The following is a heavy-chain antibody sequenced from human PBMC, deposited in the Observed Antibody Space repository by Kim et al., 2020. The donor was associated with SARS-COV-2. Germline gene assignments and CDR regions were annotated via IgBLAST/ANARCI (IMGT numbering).Heavy chain of an antibody. Sequence: ASVKVSCKASGYTFTSYYMHWVRQAPGQGLEWMGIINPSGGSTSYAQKFQGRVTMTRDTSTSTVYMELSSLRSEDTAVYYCARAGGYYDSSGYYRPSPGYYYYGMDVWGQGTTVTVSS. J-gene: IGHJ6*02. CDR1: GYTFTSYY. D-gene: IGHD3-22*01. CDR3: ARAGGYYDSSGYYRPSPGYYYYGMDV. V-gene: IGHV1-46*01. CDR2: INPSGGST.